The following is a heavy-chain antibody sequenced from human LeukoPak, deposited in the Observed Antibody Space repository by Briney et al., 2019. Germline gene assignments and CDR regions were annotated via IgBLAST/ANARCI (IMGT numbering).Heavy chain of an antibody. V-gene: IGHV1-46*01. CDR1: GYTFTSNY. CDR3: ARDQEGFDY. J-gene: IGHJ4*02. Sequence: GASVKVSCKVSGYTFTSNYIHWVRQAPGQGLEWMGMIYPRDGSTSYAQKFQGRVTVTRDTSTSTVHMGLSGLRSEDTAVYYCARDQEGFDYWGQGTLVTVSS. CDR2: IYPRDGST.